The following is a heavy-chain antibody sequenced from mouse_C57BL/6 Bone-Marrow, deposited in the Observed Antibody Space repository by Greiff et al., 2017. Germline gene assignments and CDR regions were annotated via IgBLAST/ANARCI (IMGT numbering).Heavy chain of an antibody. CDR3: ARWNGSSYDWYFDV. D-gene: IGHD1-1*01. V-gene: IGHV1-19*01. Sequence: VPLQQSGPVLVKPGASVKMSCKASGYTFTDYYMNWVKQSHGKSLEWIGVINPYNGGTSYNQKFKGKATLTVDKSSRTAYMELNSLTSEDSAVYYCARWNGSSYDWYFDVWGTGTTVTVSS. CDR2: INPYNGGT. J-gene: IGHJ1*03. CDR1: GYTFTDYY.